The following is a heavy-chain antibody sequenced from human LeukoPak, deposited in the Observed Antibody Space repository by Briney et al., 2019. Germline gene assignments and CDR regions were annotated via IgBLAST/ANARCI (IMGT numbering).Heavy chain of an antibody. J-gene: IGHJ4*02. V-gene: IGHV4-34*01. CDR2: INHSGST. Sequence: SETLSLTCAAYGGSFSGYYWSWIRQPPGKGLEWIGEINHSGSTNYNPSPKSRVTISVDTSKNQFSLKLSSVTAADTAVYYCARVRWLQPIFDYWGQGTLVTVSS. D-gene: IGHD5-24*01. CDR1: GGSFSGYY. CDR3: ARVRWLQPIFDY.